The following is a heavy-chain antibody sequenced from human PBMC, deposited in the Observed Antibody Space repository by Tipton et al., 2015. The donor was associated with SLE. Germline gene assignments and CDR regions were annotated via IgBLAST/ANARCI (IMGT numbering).Heavy chain of an antibody. J-gene: IGHJ3*02. CDR2: INSDGSNT. CDR3: ARVRDYDFWSGSAFDI. D-gene: IGHD3-3*01. CDR1: GFTFTKYW. V-gene: IGHV3-74*01. Sequence: SLRLSCAASGFTFTKYWMHWVRQAPGKGLVWVARINSDGSNTNYADSVRGRFTISRDNAKNALYLDMDGLRVEDTAVYYCARVRDYDFWSGSAFDIWGQGTMVTVSS.